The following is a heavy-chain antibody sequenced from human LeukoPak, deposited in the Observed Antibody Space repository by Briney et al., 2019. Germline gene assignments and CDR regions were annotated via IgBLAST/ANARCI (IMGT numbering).Heavy chain of an antibody. CDR2: IKQDGSEK. D-gene: IGHD1-1*01. Sequence: TGGSLRLSCAASGFTLSSYWMSWVRQAPGKGLEWVANIKQDGSEKYYVDSVKGRFTISRDNAKNLLYLQMDSLRVEDTAIYYCARDPRTVRIWGQGTLVTVSS. CDR3: ARDPRTVRI. V-gene: IGHV3-7*01. CDR1: GFTLSSYW. J-gene: IGHJ4*02.